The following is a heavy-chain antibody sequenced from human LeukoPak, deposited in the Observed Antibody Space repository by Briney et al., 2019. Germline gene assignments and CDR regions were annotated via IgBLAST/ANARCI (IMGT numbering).Heavy chain of an antibody. V-gene: IGHV1-2*02. Sequence: ASVKVSCKASGYTFIDHYVHWVRQAPGQGLEWMGWINPNSGGTNYAQKFQDRVTVTWDTSVSTAYMELSRLTSDDTAVYYCAXXXXXSGSYYVYWGQGTLVTVSS. CDR1: GYTFIDHY. D-gene: IGHD3-10*01. CDR3: AXXXXXSGSYYVY. J-gene: IGHJ4*02. CDR2: INPNSGGT.